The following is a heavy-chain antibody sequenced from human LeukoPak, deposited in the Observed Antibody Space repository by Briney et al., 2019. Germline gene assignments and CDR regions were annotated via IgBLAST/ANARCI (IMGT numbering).Heavy chain of an antibody. CDR3: VAVDTSMAFDY. CDR2: IYPGDSDT. J-gene: IGHJ4*02. D-gene: IGHD5-18*01. V-gene: IGHV5-51*01. CDR1: GYSFTTFW. Sequence: GESLKIPCRGSGYSFTTFWIGWVRQMPGKGLEWMGIIYPGDSDTRYSPSFQGQVTISADKSTNTVYLQWNSLKASDTAMYFCVAVDTSMAFDYWGQGTLVTVSS.